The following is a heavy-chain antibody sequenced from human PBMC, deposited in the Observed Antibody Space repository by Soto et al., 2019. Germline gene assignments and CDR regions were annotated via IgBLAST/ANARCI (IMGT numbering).Heavy chain of an antibody. V-gene: IGHV4-61*01. Sequence: SETLSLTCTVSGGSVSSGSYYWSWIRQPPGKGLEWIGYIYHSGSTYYNPSLKSRVTISVDTSKNQFSLKLSSVTAADTAVYYCARAFDILTRYYFDYWGQGTLVTVSS. CDR1: GGSVSSGSYY. CDR3: ARAFDILTRYYFDY. D-gene: IGHD3-9*01. J-gene: IGHJ4*02. CDR2: IYHSGST.